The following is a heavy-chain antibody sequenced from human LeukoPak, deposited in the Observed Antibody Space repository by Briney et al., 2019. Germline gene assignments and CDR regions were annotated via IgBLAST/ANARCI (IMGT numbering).Heavy chain of an antibody. D-gene: IGHD3-10*01. CDR2: ISSSGSTI. Sequence: GGSLRLSCAASGFTFSDYYMSWIRQAPGKGLEWVSYISSSGSTIYYADSVKGRFTISRDNAKNSLYLQMNSLRAEDTAVYYCARGLYGSDSNGYYHYMDVWGKGTTVTISS. CDR1: GFTFSDYY. J-gene: IGHJ6*03. CDR3: ARGLYGSDSNGYYHYMDV. V-gene: IGHV3-11*01.